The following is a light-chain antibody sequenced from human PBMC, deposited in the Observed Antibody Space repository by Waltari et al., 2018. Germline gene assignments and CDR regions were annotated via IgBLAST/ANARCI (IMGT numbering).Light chain of an antibody. J-gene: IGKJ3*01. CDR1: QSVLYSSNNKNY. V-gene: IGKV4-1*01. CDR3: HQYYSALT. Sequence: DIVMTQSPDSLAVSLGERATINCKSSQSVLYSSNNKNYSAWYQQKPGQPPKLLIYWASTRESGVPDRFRGSGSGTDFTLTISSLQAEDAAVYSCHQYYSALTFGPGTKVDIK. CDR2: WAS.